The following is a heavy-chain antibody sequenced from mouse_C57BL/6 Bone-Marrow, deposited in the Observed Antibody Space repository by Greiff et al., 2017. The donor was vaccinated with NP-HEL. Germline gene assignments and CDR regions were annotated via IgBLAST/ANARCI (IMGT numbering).Heavy chain of an antibody. D-gene: IGHD2-3*01. V-gene: IGHV14-4*01. CDR3: THDGYYDWYFDV. Sequence: VQLQQSGAELVRPGASVKLSCTASGFNIKDDYMHWVKQRPEQGLEWIGWIDPENGDTEYASKFQGKATITADKPSNPAYLQLSSLTSEDTAVYYCTHDGYYDWYFDVWGTGTTVPVSS. CDR2: IDPENGDT. J-gene: IGHJ1*03. CDR1: GFNIKDDY.